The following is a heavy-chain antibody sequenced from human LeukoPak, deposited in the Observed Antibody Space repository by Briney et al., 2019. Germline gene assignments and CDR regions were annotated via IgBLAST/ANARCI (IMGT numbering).Heavy chain of an antibody. CDR3: ARSSLYGDHIDY. CDR1: GGSISSYY. V-gene: IGHV4-59*01. Sequence: SETLSLTCTVSGGSISSYYWSWIRQPPGKGLECIGYIYYSGSTNYNPSFKSRVAISVDTSKSQFSLKLSSVTAADTAVYYCARSSLYGDHIDYWGQGTLVTVSS. CDR2: IYYSGST. J-gene: IGHJ4*02. D-gene: IGHD4-17*01.